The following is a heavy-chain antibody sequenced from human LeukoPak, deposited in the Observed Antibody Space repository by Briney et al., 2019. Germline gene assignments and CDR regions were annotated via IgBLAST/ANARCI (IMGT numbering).Heavy chain of an antibody. CDR1: GGSISPYY. V-gene: IGHV4-59*08. D-gene: IGHD1-26*01. J-gene: IGHJ4*02. CDR3: ARHGGGGESYPRVFDY. CDR2: IYYSGST. Sequence: PSAPLSLNCTACGGSISPYYWRWNRQTTGKGLEWIGYIYYSGSTNYNPSLKSRVTMSVDTSKNQFSLKLSSVTAADTAMYYCARHGGGGESYPRVFDYWGRGNLVTVSS.